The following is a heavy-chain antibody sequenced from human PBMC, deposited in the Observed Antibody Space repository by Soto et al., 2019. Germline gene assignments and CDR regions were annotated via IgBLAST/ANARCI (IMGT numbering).Heavy chain of an antibody. CDR1: GYTFTRNG. D-gene: IGHD2-2*01. CDR3: VKDRASTSWPARDV. J-gene: IGHJ6*02. Sequence: QVHLVQSGAEVKKPGASVNVSCKTSGYTFTRNGISWVRQAPGQGLEWMGWISPNSGNIKYAQKLQGRVIMTTDTSTSTAYMELRSLRTAATSLYYCVKDRASTSWPARDVWGPGTTVTVSS. V-gene: IGHV1-18*01. CDR2: ISPNSGNI.